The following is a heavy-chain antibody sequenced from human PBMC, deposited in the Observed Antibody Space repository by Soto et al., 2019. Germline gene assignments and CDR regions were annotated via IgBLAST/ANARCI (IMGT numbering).Heavy chain of an antibody. V-gene: IGHV3-49*03. CDR3: TRSPNSYSSSTIDY. CDR2: IRSKTYGGTT. CDR1: GFSFGAYA. D-gene: IGHD6-13*01. Sequence: GGSLRLSCTAAGFSFGAYALSWFRQAPGKGLEWVGFIRSKTYGGTTEYAASVKGRFTISRDDSKSIAYLQMDSLRTEDTAVYYCTRSPNSYSSSTIDYWGQGTLVTVSS. J-gene: IGHJ4*02.